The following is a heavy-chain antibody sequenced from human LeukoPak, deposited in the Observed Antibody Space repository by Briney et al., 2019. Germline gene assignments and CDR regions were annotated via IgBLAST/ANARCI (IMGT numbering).Heavy chain of an antibody. D-gene: IGHD6-19*01. CDR3: AREDSSGWRGIDY. CDR1: GGSISSYY. V-gene: IGHV4-59*01. CDR2: IYYSGST. Sequence: SETLSLTCTVSGGSISSYYWSWIRQPPGKGLEWIGYIYYSGSTNYNPSLKSRVTISVDTSKNQFSLKLSPVTAADTAVYYCAREDSSGWRGIDYWGQGTLVTVSS. J-gene: IGHJ4*02.